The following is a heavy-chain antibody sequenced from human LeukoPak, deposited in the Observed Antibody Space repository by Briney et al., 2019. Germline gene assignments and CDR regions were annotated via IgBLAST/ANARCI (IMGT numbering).Heavy chain of an antibody. V-gene: IGHV4-4*07. CDR3: AREGRGYGYAYYYYYGMDV. Sequence: PSEALSLTCTVSGGSISGYYWSWIRQPAGKGLEWIGRIYTSGSTNYNPSLKSRVTMSVDTSKNQFSLKLSSVTAADTAVYYCAREGRGYGYAYYYYYGMDVWGQGTTVTVSS. D-gene: IGHD5-18*01. J-gene: IGHJ6*02. CDR1: GGSISGYY. CDR2: IYTSGST.